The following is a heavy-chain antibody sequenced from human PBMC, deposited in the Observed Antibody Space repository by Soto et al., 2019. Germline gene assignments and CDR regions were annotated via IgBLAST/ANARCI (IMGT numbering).Heavy chain of an antibody. CDR2: INPGGSIT. D-gene: IGHD3-16*02. J-gene: IGHJ4*02. CDR1: GFTFSSYW. CDR3: ARDGPSYYFDY. V-gene: IGHV3-74*01. Sequence: GGSLRLSCAASGFTFSSYWMHWVRQAPGKGLVWVSRINPGGSITAYADSVKGRFTISRDNAKNTLYLQMNSLRAEDTAVYYCARDGPSYYFDYWGQGSLVTVSS.